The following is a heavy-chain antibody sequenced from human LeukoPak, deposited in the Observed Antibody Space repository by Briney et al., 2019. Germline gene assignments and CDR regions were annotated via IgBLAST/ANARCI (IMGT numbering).Heavy chain of an antibody. J-gene: IGHJ5*02. Sequence: SVKVSCKASGGTFSSYAISWVRQAPGQGLEWMGRIIPIFGTANYAQKFQGRVTFTTDESKSTAYMELSSLRSEDTAVYYCARSDYDILTGLDPWGQGTLVTVSS. CDR3: ARSDYDILTGLDP. CDR2: IIPIFGTA. CDR1: GGTFSSYA. V-gene: IGHV1-69*05. D-gene: IGHD3-9*01.